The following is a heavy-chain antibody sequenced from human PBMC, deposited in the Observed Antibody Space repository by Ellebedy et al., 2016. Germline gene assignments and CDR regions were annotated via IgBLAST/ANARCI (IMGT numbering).Heavy chain of an antibody. CDR1: GFTFSSYA. CDR3: ARQTESAASDY. D-gene: IGHD3-10*01. CDR2: ISGSGGST. Sequence: GGSLRLXXAASGFTFSSYAMSWVRQAPGKGLEWVSVISGSGGSTYYADSVKGRFAISRDNSKNTMFLQMSSLRAEDTAVYYCARQTESAASDYWGQGTLVTVSS. J-gene: IGHJ4*02. V-gene: IGHV3-23*01.